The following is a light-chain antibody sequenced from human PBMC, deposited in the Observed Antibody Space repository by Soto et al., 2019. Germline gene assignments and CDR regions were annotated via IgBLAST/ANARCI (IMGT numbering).Light chain of an antibody. CDR2: KAS. Sequence: DIQMTQSPSTLSASVGDRVTITCRASKSISSWLAWYQQKPGKAPKLLIHKASSLQSGVPSRFSGSGSGTVFTLTISSLDPDDFATYYCQQYNGYGRFGQGTKVEMK. V-gene: IGKV1-5*03. CDR3: QQYNGYGR. CDR1: KSISSW. J-gene: IGKJ1*01.